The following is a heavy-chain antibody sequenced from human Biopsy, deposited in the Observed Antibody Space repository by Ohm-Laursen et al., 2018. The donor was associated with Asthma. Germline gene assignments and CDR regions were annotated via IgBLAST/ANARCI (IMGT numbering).Heavy chain of an antibody. J-gene: IGHJ5*02. Sequence: TLSLTCTVSGASIKTVDHYWSWLRQPPGKGLEWFGFINYSGSTAYNPSLKAGVTISVDTSKNQLSLKLSSVTAADTDVYYCARASMAGSSNWFDPWGQGTLVTVSS. CDR3: ARASMAGSSNWFDP. V-gene: IGHV4-30-4*08. CDR2: INYSGST. D-gene: IGHD6-19*01. CDR1: GASIKTVDHY.